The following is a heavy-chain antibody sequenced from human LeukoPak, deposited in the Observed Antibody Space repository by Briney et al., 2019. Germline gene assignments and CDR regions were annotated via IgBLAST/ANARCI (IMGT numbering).Heavy chain of an antibody. CDR2: IYHSGST. V-gene: IGHV4-30-2*01. J-gene: IGHJ4*02. CDR1: GGSNSSGGYS. Sequence: SQTLSLTCAVSGGSNSSGGYSWSWIRQPPGKGLEWIGYIYHSGSTYYNPSLKSRVTISVDRSKNQFSLKLSSVTAADTAVYYCARVRYCSSTSCYAERGYFDYWGQGTLVTVSS. D-gene: IGHD2-2*01. CDR3: ARVRYCSSTSCYAERGYFDY.